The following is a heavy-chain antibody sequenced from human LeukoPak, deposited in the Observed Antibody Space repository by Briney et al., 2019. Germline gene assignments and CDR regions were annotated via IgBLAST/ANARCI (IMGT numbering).Heavy chain of an antibody. CDR3: ANEVRPNDY. D-gene: IGHD1-1*01. Sequence: GGSLRLSCAASGFTFSSYAMSWVRQAPGKGLEWVSEISGSGGSTYYADSVQGRFTISRDNSKNTLYLQMNSLRAEDTALYYCANEVRPNDYWGQGTLVTVSS. J-gene: IGHJ4*02. V-gene: IGHV3-23*01. CDR1: GFTFSSYA. CDR2: ISGSGGST.